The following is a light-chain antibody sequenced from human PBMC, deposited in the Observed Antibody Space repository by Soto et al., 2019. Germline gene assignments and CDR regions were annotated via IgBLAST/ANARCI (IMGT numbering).Light chain of an antibody. CDR3: QDWGPGIVV. CDR1: SGHSNYP. CDR2: VNSDGSH. Sequence: QSVLTQSPSASASLGASVKLTCSLSSGHSNYPIAWHQLQPERGRRYLMKVNSDGSHSKGNGIPDRFSGSSSGAERFLTISSLEFEDETDYYSQDWGPGIVVFGGGTKLTVL. J-gene: IGLJ2*01. V-gene: IGLV4-69*01.